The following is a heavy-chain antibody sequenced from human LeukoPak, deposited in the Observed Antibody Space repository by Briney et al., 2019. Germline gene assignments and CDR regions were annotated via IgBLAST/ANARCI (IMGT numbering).Heavy chain of an antibody. D-gene: IGHD4-17*01. Sequence: SVEVSCKASGYTFTSYFMHWVRQAPGQGLDWMGIINPSGGSTSYAQKFQGRVTMTRDTSTSTVYMELSSLRSEDTAVYYCARDSADYGDYDYWGQGTLVTVSS. CDR1: GYTFTSYF. J-gene: IGHJ4*02. CDR3: ARDSADYGDYDY. CDR2: INPSGGST. V-gene: IGHV1-46*01.